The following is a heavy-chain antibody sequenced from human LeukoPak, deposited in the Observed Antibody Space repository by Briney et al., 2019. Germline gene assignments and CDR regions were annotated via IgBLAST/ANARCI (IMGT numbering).Heavy chain of an antibody. CDR2: INPTSGAT. V-gene: IGHV1-2*02. Sequence: ASVKVSCKASGYTFTSYGISWVRQAPGQGLEWMGWINPTSGATNYAQKFQGRVTMTRDTSISTAYMELSRLRSDDTAVYYCARVRYSSSSGVDYWGQGTLVTVSS. D-gene: IGHD6-6*01. J-gene: IGHJ4*02. CDR1: GYTFTSYG. CDR3: ARVRYSSSSGVDY.